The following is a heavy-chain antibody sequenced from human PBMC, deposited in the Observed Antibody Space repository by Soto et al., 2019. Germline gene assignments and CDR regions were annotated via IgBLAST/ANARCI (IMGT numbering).Heavy chain of an antibody. J-gene: IGHJ4*02. Sequence: QVQLQESGPGLVKPSQTLSLTCTVSGGSISSGGYYWSWIRQHPGKGLELIGHIFYSGSTFYNPSLKSRLSISVGTSKDQFSLNLSSVSAADTAVYYCARLDADYFDYWGQGTLVTVSS. CDR3: ARLDADYFDY. V-gene: IGHV4-31*03. CDR1: GGSISSGGYY. CDR2: IFYSGST. D-gene: IGHD6-25*01.